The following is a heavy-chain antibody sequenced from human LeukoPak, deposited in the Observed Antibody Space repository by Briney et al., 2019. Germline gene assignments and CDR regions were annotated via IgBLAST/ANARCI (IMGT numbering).Heavy chain of an antibody. Sequence: GGSLRLSCAASEFPLSSYDINWVRQAPGEGLEWVSYISRSGTTIYYATSVRGRFTISRDNAKNSVYLLMDSLRAGDTAVYFCAGAIIGYYLYWVQGNLVTVSS. CDR1: EFPLSSYD. J-gene: IGHJ4*02. CDR3: AGAIIGYYLY. V-gene: IGHV3-48*03. CDR2: ISRSGTTI. D-gene: IGHD3-22*01.